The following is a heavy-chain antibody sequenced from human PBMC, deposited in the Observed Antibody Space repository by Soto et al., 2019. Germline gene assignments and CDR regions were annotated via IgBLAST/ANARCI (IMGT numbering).Heavy chain of an antibody. V-gene: IGHV3-43*01. CDR1: GFTFDDYT. CDR2: VSWDGGAT. CDR3: AKDRAAVTGAYYYFAMDV. Sequence: GGSLRLSCAASGFTFDDYTMHWVRQTPGKGLEWVSLVSWDGGATYYADSVKGRFIISRDNNKNSLYLQMSGLRTEDTALYFCAKDRAAVTGAYYYFAMDVWGRGTTVTVSS. J-gene: IGHJ6*02. D-gene: IGHD6-19*01.